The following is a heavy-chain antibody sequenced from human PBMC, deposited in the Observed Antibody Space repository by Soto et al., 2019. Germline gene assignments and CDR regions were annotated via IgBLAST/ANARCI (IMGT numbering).Heavy chain of an antibody. CDR2: IRSKSNDYAT. CDR1: GFTFSGPA. CDR3: TVGVVVKAANDY. Sequence: GGSLRLSCAVSGFTFSGPAIHWVRQASGKGLEWVGRIRSKSNDYATSYAASVKGRFTISRDDSKNTAYLQMDRLETEDTAVYYCTVGVVVKAANDYWGQGTLVTVSS. J-gene: IGHJ4*02. D-gene: IGHD2-2*01. V-gene: IGHV3-73*01.